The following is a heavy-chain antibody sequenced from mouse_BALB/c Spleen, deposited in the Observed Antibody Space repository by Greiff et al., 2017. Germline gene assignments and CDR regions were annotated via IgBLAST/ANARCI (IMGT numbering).Heavy chain of an antibody. CDR1: GFSLTGYG. Sequence: VQLVESGPGLVAPSQSLSITCTVSGFSLTGYGVNWVRQPPGKGLEWLGMIWGDGSTDYNSALKSRLSISKDNSKSQVFLKMNSLQTEDTARYYCARGEGANAMDYWGQGTSVTVSS. CDR2: IWGDGST. D-gene: IGHD3-1*01. J-gene: IGHJ4*01. V-gene: IGHV2-6-7*01. CDR3: ARGEGANAMDY.